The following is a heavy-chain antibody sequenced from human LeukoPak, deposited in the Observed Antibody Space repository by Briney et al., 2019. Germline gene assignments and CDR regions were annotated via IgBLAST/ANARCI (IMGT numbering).Heavy chain of an antibody. Sequence: KAGGSLRLSCAASGFTFSSYSMNWVRQAPGKGLEWVSSISSSSSYIYYADSVKGRFTISRDNAKNSLYLQMNSRRAEDTAVYHCARAPQRSRLVLPVDYWGQGTLVTVSS. J-gene: IGHJ4*02. CDR1: GFTFSSYS. V-gene: IGHV3-21*01. CDR3: ARAPQRSRLVLPVDY. CDR2: ISSSSSYI. D-gene: IGHD6-19*01.